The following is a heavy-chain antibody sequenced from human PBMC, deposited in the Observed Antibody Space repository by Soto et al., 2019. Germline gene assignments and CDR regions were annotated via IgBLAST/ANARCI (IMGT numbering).Heavy chain of an antibody. CDR1: GFTFSDYY. D-gene: IGHD5-12*01. CDR2: ISSSGITK. CDR3: ARDLDSGYSGYCDS. V-gene: IGHV3-11*01. J-gene: IGHJ4*02. Sequence: QVQLVESGGGLVKPGGSLRLSCAASGFTFSDYYINWIRQAPGKGLEWVSYISSSGITKFYADSVKGRFTISRDNAKNLVYLQMNSLRAEDTAVYYCARDLDSGYSGYCDSWGQGTLVTVSS.